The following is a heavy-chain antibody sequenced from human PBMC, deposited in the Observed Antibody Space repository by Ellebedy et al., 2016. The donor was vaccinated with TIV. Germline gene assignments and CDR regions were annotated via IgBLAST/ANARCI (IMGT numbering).Heavy chain of an antibody. CDR3: ARQLVGATDY. CDR2: IYPGDSVS. CDR1: GYNFISYW. D-gene: IGHD1-26*01. J-gene: IGHJ4*02. Sequence: PGGSLRLSCKGSGYNFISYWIGWVRQMPGKGLEWMGFIYPGDSVSRYSPSFQGQVTISADKSISTAYLQWSSLKASDTATYYCARQLVGATDYWGQGTLVTVSS. V-gene: IGHV5-51*01.